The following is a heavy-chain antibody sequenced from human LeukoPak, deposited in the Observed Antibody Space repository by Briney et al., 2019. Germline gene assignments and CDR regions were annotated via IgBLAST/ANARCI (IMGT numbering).Heavy chain of an antibody. V-gene: IGHV3-21*01. J-gene: IGHJ4*02. D-gene: IGHD5-12*01. CDR2: ISSSSSYI. CDR1: GFTFSSYS. Sequence: GGSLRLSCAASGFTFSSYSMNWVRQAPGKGLEWVSSISSSSSYIYYADSVKGRFTISRDNAKNSLYLQMNSLRAEDTAVYYCARDGPSGYSGYDTPFFDYWGQGTLVTVSS. CDR3: ARDGPSGYSGYDTPFFDY.